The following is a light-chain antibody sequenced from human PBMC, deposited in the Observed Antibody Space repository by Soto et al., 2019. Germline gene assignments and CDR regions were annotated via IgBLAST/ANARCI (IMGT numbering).Light chain of an antibody. CDR1: QSVSSSY. J-gene: IGKJ1*01. V-gene: IGKV3-20*01. CDR2: GES. Sequence: ELVLTQSPGTLSLSAGDSATLSCRGSQSVSSSYLAWYQQKPGQAPRLLIYGESSRATGIPDRFSGSGSGTDFTLTISRLEPEDFAVYYCQKYGSSPWTFGQGTKVDIK. CDR3: QKYGSSPWT.